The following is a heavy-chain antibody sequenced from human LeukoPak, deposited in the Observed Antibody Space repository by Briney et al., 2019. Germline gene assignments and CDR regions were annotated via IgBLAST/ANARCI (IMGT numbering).Heavy chain of an antibody. Sequence: GGSLRLSCAPSGFTFSSYAMNWVRQAPGKGLEWVPTISGSGGSTYYADSVKGRFTISRANSKNTLYLQMNSLRAEDTAVYYCARAQETTSDFDAFDIWGQGTMVTVSS. D-gene: IGHD1-7*01. J-gene: IGHJ3*02. CDR2: ISGSGGST. CDR3: ARAQETTSDFDAFDI. CDR1: GFTFSSYA. V-gene: IGHV3-23*01.